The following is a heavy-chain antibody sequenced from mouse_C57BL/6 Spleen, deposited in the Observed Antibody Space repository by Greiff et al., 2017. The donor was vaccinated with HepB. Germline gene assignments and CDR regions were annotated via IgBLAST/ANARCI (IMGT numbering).Heavy chain of an antibody. V-gene: IGHV1-5*01. Sequence: VQLQQSGTVLVRPGASVKMSCKTSGYTFTSYWLHWVKQRPGQGLEWIGAINPGNSDTSYNQKFKGKAKLTAVTSASTAYVELSSLANEDSAVYYYAKIRDWGQGTTVTVSS. J-gene: IGHJ2*01. CDR2: INPGNSDT. CDR1: GYTFTSYW. D-gene: IGHD3-2*02. CDR3: AKIRD.